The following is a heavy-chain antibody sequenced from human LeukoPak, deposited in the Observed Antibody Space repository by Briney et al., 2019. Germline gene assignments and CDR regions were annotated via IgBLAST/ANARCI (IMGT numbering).Heavy chain of an antibody. Sequence: GESLKISCKGSGYSFTSYWIGWVRQMPGKGLEWMGIIYPGDSDTRYSPSFQGQVTISADKSISTAYLQWSSLKASDTAMYYCARAYCSSTSCYLASRYNWFDPWGQGTLVTVSS. D-gene: IGHD2-2*01. V-gene: IGHV5-51*01. J-gene: IGHJ5*02. CDR1: GYSFTSYW. CDR2: IYPGDSDT. CDR3: ARAYCSSTSCYLASRYNWFDP.